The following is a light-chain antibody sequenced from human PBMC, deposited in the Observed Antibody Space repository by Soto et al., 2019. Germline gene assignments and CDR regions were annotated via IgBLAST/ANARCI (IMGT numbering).Light chain of an antibody. V-gene: IGKV1-39*01. Sequence: DIPMTQSPSSLAASVGDRVTITCRASQSISGYLNWYQQKPGKAPRLLIYATSNLQSGVPSRFSGSGSGTDFTLTISSLQPEDFATYYCQQRYSTPSITFGQGTRL. CDR2: ATS. CDR1: QSISGY. J-gene: IGKJ5*01. CDR3: QQRYSTPSIT.